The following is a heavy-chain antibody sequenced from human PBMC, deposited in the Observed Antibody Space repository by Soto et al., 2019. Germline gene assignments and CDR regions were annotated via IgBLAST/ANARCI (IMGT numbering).Heavy chain of an antibody. CDR3: ARAIVVVMSYHFDY. J-gene: IGHJ4*02. V-gene: IGHV1-8*01. Sequence: ASVKVSCKASGYTFTSYDINWVRQATGQGLEWMGWMNPDSGNTGYAQKFQGRVTMTRNTSISTAYMELNSLRAEDTAVYYCARAIVVVMSYHFDYWGQGTLVTVSS. D-gene: IGHD3-22*01. CDR1: GYTFTSYD. CDR2: MNPDSGNT.